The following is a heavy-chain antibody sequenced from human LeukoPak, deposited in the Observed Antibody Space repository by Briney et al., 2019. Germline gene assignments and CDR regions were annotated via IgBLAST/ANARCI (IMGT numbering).Heavy chain of an antibody. Sequence: ASVKVSCKASGYTFTSYDINWVRQATGQGLEWMGWMNPNSGNTGYAQKFQGRVTITRNTSISTAYMELSSLRSEDTAVYYCARGGTIVVVPALDYWGQGTLVTVSS. CDR2: MNPNSGNT. J-gene: IGHJ4*02. V-gene: IGHV1-8*03. CDR3: ARGGTIVVVPALDY. D-gene: IGHD2-2*01. CDR1: GYTFTSYD.